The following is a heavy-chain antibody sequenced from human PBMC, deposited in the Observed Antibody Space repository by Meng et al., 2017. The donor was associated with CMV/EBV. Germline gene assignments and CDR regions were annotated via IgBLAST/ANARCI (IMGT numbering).Heavy chain of an antibody. J-gene: IGHJ4*02. V-gene: IGHV3-23*04. CDR3: AYTAMVTL. CDR1: GFTFSSYS. Sequence: VQVGGSGGGRVKPGWSLRLSCAASGFTFSSYSMNWVRQAPGKGLEWVSAISGSGGSTYYADSVKGRFTISRDNSKNTLYLQMNSLRAEDTAVYYCAYTAMVTLWGQGTLVTVSS. D-gene: IGHD5-18*01. CDR2: ISGSGGST.